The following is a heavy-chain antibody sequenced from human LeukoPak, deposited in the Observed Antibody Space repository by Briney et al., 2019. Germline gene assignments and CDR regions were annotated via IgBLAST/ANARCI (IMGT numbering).Heavy chain of an antibody. CDR1: GYTFTGYY. Sequence: GASVKVSCKASGYTFTGYYMHWVRQAPGQGLEWMGWISAYNGNTNYAQKLQGRVTMTTDTSTSTAYMELRSLRSDDTAVYYCARGFAALDYGDSYYYYYYMDVWGKGTTVTVSS. J-gene: IGHJ6*03. CDR2: ISAYNGNT. D-gene: IGHD4-17*01. V-gene: IGHV1-18*04. CDR3: ARGFAALDYGDSYYYYYYMDV.